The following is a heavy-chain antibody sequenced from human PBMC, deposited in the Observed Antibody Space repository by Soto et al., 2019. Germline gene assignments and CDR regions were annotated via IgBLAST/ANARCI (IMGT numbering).Heavy chain of an antibody. V-gene: IGHV4-34*01. CDR3: ARGRYNWNDSGWFDP. CDR1: VWSFSGYY. CDR2: INHSGST. Sequence: QVQLQQWGSGLLKPSDTLSLTCAVYVWSFSGYYWSWIRQPPGKGLEWIGEINHSGSTNYNPTLKSRLTISEDPSKNQFSLKLSSVTAADTAVYYCARGRYNWNDSGWFDPWGQGTLVTVSS. D-gene: IGHD1-1*01. J-gene: IGHJ5*02.